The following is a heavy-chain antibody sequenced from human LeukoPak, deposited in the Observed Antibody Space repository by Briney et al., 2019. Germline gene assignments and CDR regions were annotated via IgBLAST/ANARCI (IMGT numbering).Heavy chain of an antibody. CDR1: GFTFSSYG. V-gene: IGHV3-30*18. Sequence: GGSLRLSCVGSGFTFSSYGMHWVRQVPGKGLEWVAVISYDETNKHYADSVKGRFTISRDNSKNTLYLQMNSLRPEDTAVYYCAKVESGLMPWGIIAGGSLDCWGQGTLVTVSS. D-gene: IGHD3-16*02. J-gene: IGHJ4*02. CDR3: AKVESGLMPWGIIAGGSLDC. CDR2: ISYDETNK.